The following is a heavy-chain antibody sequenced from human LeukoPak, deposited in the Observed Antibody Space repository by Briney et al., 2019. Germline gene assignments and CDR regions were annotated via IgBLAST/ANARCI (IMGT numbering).Heavy chain of an antibody. J-gene: IGHJ6*02. D-gene: IGHD4-17*01. V-gene: IGHV3-73*01. CDR2: IRSKANSYAS. Sequence: GGSLRLSCAASGFTFSGSAMHWVRQASGKGLEWVGRIRSKANSYASAYAASVKGRFTISRDDSKNTAYLQMNSLKTEDTAAYYCTRHGGYGDYYYYYGMDVWGQGTTVTVSS. CDR1: GFTFSGSA. CDR3: TRHGGYGDYYYYYGMDV.